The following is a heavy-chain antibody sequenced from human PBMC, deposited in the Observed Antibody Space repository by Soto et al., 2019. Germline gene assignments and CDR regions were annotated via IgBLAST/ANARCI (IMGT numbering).Heavy chain of an antibody. CDR3: AVTTGY. V-gene: IGHV1-8*01. J-gene: IGHJ4*02. Sequence: QVRVVQSGAEVKKPGASVKVSCKTSGYTFTDYDINWVRQAPGQGLEWMGWVSPDHGNAGYAQQFQGRVTMTSDTSISTVFMELTNLRSEDTAVYYGAVTTGYWGQGTKVTVSS. CDR1: GYTFTDYD. D-gene: IGHD4-17*01. CDR2: VSPDHGNA.